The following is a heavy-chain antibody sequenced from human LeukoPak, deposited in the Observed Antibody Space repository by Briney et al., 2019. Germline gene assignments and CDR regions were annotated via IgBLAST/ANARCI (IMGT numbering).Heavy chain of an antibody. CDR3: ARGGIQLWLYVLDY. V-gene: IGHV4-59*01. Sequence: SETLSLTCTVSGGSISSYYWSWIRQPPGKGLEWIGYIYYSGSTNYNPSLKSRVTISVDTSKIQFSLKLSSVTAADTAVYYCARGGIQLWLYVLDYWGQGTLVTVSS. D-gene: IGHD5-18*01. CDR1: GGSISSYY. CDR2: IYYSGST. J-gene: IGHJ4*02.